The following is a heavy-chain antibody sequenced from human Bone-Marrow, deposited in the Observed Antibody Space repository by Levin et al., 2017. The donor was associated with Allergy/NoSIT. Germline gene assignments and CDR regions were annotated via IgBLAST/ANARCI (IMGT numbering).Heavy chain of an antibody. Sequence: GESLKISCKASGYTVTDNYVHWVRQAPGQGLEWMGRINPNSGVTNDAERFQGRVTLTTDTAISTFFLELTSLTFDDTAVYYCAREGVVRFRDLPDDGFDVWGQGTMVTVSS. V-gene: IGHV1-2*06. CDR2: INPNSGVT. J-gene: IGHJ3*01. CDR1: GYTVTDNY. CDR3: AREGVVRFRDLPDDGFDV. D-gene: IGHD2-21*01.